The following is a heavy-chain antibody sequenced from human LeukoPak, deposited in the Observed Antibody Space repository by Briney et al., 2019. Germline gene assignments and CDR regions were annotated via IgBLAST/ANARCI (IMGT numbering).Heavy chain of an antibody. J-gene: IGHJ4*02. Sequence: PGGSLRLSCAASGFTFSSYVMSWVRQAPGKGLEWVSAISGSGGSTYYADSVKGRFTISRDNSKNTLYLQMNSLRAEDTAVYYCAKSRGPATTTFDYWGQGTLVTVSS. D-gene: IGHD1-26*01. CDR3: AKSRGPATTTFDY. CDR2: ISGSGGST. V-gene: IGHV3-23*01. CDR1: GFTFSSYV.